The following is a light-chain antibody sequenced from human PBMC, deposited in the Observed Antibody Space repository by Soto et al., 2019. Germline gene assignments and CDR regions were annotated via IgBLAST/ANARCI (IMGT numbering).Light chain of an antibody. CDR1: QSVSSTY. J-gene: IGKJ1*01. V-gene: IGKV3-20*01. CDR3: HQYVSSWT. CDR2: GAS. Sequence: EILLTQSPGTLSLSPGERATLSCRASQSVSSTYVAWYQQKSGQAPRLLIYGASSRATGIPDRFSGSGSGTDFTLTISGLEPEDFAVYYCHQYVSSWTFGQGTKVDIK.